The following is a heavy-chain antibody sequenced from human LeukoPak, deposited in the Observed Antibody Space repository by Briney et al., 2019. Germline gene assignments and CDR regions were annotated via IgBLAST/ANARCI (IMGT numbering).Heavy chain of an antibody. CDR3: AHGAMYQLDS. Sequence: PGGSLRLSCAASGFTFDDYAMHWVRQAPGKGLEWVSLISWDGGSTYYADSVKGRFTISGDNSKNTLFLQMNSLRAEDTAVYYCAHGAMYQLDSWGQGTLVIVSS. D-gene: IGHD2-2*01. CDR2: ISWDGGST. J-gene: IGHJ4*02. V-gene: IGHV3-43D*03. CDR1: GFTFDDYA.